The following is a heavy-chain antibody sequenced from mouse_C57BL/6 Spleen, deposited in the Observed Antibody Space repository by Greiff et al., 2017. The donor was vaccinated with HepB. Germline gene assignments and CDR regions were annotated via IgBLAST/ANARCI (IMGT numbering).Heavy chain of an antibody. CDR1: GYTFTSYW. V-gene: IGHV1-52*01. CDR2: IDPSDSET. D-gene: IGHD1-1*01. Sequence: QVQLQQPGAELVRPGSSVKLSCKASGYTFTSYWMHWVKQRPIQGLEWIGNIDPSDSETHYNQKFKDKATLTVDKSSSTAYMQLSSLTSEDSAVYYCARDYYGSSYVYAMDYWGQGTPVTVSS. CDR3: ARDYYGSSYVYAMDY. J-gene: IGHJ4*01.